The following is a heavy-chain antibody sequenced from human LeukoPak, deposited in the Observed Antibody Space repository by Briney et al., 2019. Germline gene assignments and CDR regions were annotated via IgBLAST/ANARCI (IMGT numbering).Heavy chain of an antibody. V-gene: IGHV1-2*02. CDR3: ARTWGLASCAGDCLHDAFDI. D-gene: IGHD2-21*02. J-gene: IGHJ3*02. Sequence: GASVKVSCKASGYTFTFYYIHWVRQAPAQGLEWTGWINHNSGGTNYAQKFQGRVTMTRDTSITTAYMELSRLRSDDTAMYYCARTWGLASCAGDCLHDAFDIWGQGTMVTVSS. CDR2: INHNSGGT. CDR1: GYTFTFYY.